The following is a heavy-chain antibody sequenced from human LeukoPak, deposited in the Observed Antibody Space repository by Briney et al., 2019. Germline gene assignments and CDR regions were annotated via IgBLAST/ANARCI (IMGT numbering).Heavy chain of an antibody. Sequence: SETLSLTCTVSGGSISSSIYCWGWIRQPPGKGLEWIGSIYYSGSTYYNPSLKSRVTISVDTSKNQFSLKLSSVTAADTAVYYRARDDYSNYVYWGQGTLVTVSS. V-gene: IGHV4-39*07. D-gene: IGHD4-11*01. CDR1: GGSISSSIYC. CDR2: IYYSGST. CDR3: ARDDYSNYVY. J-gene: IGHJ4*02.